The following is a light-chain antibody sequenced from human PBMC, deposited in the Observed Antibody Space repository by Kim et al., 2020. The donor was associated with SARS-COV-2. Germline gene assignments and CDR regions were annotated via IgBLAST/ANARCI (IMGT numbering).Light chain of an antibody. CDR2: WAS. CDR3: QQYYSTPQT. CDR1: QSVLYSSNNKNY. J-gene: IGKJ1*01. Sequence: ATINCKSSQSVLYSSNNKNYLAWYQQKPGQPPKLLIYWASTRESGVPDRFGGSGSGTDFTLTISSLQAEDVAVYYCQQYYSTPQTFGQGTKVEIK. V-gene: IGKV4-1*01.